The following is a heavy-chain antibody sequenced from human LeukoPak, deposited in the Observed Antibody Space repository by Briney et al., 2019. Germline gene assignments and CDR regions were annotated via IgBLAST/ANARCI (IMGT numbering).Heavy chain of an antibody. J-gene: IGHJ4*02. CDR3: ARGRPHGNDY. CDR1: GFTFSSYW. CDR2: IASDGSST. Sequence: GGSLRLSCAASGFTFSSYWRNWVRQAPGNGLVWVSRIASDGSSTTYAGSVKGRFSISRDNAKNTLYLQMNSLRVEDTAVYYCARGRPHGNDYWGQGTLVTVSS. D-gene: IGHD4-23*01. V-gene: IGHV3-74*01.